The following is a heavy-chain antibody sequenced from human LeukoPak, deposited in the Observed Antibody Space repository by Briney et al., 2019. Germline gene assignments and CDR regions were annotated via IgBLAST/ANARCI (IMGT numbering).Heavy chain of an antibody. Sequence: TGGSLRLSCAASGFTFSSYGMHWVRQAPGKGLEWVAVISYDGSNKYYADSVKGRFTISRDNSKNTLYLQMNSLRAEDTAVYYCARRGPDSSGSFDYWGQGTLVTVSS. CDR2: ISYDGSNK. J-gene: IGHJ4*02. CDR1: GFTFSSYG. CDR3: ARRGPDSSGSFDY. V-gene: IGHV3-30*03. D-gene: IGHD3-22*01.